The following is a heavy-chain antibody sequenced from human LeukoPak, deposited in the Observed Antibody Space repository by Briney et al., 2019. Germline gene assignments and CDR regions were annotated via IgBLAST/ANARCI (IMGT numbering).Heavy chain of an antibody. CDR2: INHSGST. J-gene: IGHJ4*02. CDR1: GGSFSGYY. V-gene: IGHV4-34*01. Sequence: PSETLSLTCAVYGGSFSGYYWSWIRQPPGKGLEWIGEINHSGSTNYNPSFKSRVTISVDTSKNQFSLKLSSVTAADTAVYYCARGLRGYKWPERSEMYYFDYWGQGTLVTVSS. CDR3: ARGLRGYKWPERSEMYYFDY. D-gene: IGHD1-1*01.